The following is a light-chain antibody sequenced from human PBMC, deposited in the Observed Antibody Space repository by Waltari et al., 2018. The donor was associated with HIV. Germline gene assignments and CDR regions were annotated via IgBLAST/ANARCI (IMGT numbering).Light chain of an antibody. Sequence: AIRMTQSPSSFSASTRDRVTITCRASQGISSYLAWYQQKPRKAPKLLIYAASTLQSEVPSRFSGSGSGTDFTLTISCLQAEDFATYYCQQYYSYPPLTFGGGTKVEIK. CDR1: QGISSY. CDR2: AAS. J-gene: IGKJ4*01. V-gene: IGKV1-8*01. CDR3: QQYYSYPPLT.